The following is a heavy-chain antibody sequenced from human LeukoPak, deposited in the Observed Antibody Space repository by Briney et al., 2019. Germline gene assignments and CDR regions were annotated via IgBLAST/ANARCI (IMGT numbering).Heavy chain of an antibody. CDR1: AFIFNNAW. CDR3: TTDLGIFGVAPPLY. V-gene: IGHV3-15*01. Sequence: GGSLRLSCATSAFIFNNAWMSWVRQAPGKGLEWVGRIKSKTDGGTTDYAAPMKGRFTISRDDSKNTLYLQMNSLKTEDTAVYYCTTDLGIFGVAPPLYWGQGTLVTVSS. D-gene: IGHD3-3*01. J-gene: IGHJ4*02. CDR2: IKSKTDGGTT.